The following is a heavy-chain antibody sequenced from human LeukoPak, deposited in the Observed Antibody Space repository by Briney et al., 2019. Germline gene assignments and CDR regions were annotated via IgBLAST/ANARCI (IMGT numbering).Heavy chain of an antibody. V-gene: IGHV3-23*01. CDR2: TSGSGGST. D-gene: IGHD3-22*01. Sequence: GGSLRLSCAASGFTFSSYAMSWVRQAPGKGLEWVSATSGSGGSTYYADSVKGRFTISRDNSKNTLYLQMNSLRAEDTAVYYCAKDYGITVTTYYFDYWGQGTLVTVSS. CDR1: GFTFSSYA. J-gene: IGHJ4*02. CDR3: AKDYGITVTTYYFDY.